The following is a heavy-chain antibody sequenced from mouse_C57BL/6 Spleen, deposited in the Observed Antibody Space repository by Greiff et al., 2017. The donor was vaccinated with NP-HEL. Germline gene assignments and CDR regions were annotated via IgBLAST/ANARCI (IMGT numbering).Heavy chain of an antibody. CDR3: ARSIYDGYYPYYFDY. V-gene: IGHV1-64*01. CDR2: IHPNSGST. J-gene: IGHJ2*01. CDR1: GYTFTSYW. Sequence: VQLQQPGAELVKPGASVKLSCKASGYTFTSYWMHWVKQRPGQGLEWIGMIHPNSGSTNYNEKFKSKATLTVDKSSSTAYMQLSSLTSEDSAVYYCARSIYDGYYPYYFDYWGQGTTLTVSS. D-gene: IGHD2-3*01.